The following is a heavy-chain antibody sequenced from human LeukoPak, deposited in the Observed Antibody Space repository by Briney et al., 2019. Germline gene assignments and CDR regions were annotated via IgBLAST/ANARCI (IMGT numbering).Heavy chain of an antibody. D-gene: IGHD1-1*01. J-gene: IGHJ6*02. Sequence: PSETLSLTRTVSGGSISSYYWSWIRQPAGKGLEWIGRIYTSGSTNYNPSLKSRVTMSVDTSKNQFSLKLSSVTAADTAVYYCAREGTTGQDYYYYGMDVWGQGTTVTVSS. CDR3: AREGTTGQDYYYYGMDV. CDR2: IYTSGST. CDR1: GGSISSYY. V-gene: IGHV4-4*07.